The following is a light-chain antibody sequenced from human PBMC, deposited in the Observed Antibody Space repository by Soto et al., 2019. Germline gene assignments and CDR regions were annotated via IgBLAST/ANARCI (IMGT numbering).Light chain of an antibody. V-gene: IGKV3-11*01. CDR2: DAS. CDR1: ESVTNSY. J-gene: IGKJ5*01. CDR3: QQRYHWPIT. Sequence: EIVLTHSPGTLSLSPGEVATVSCRASESVTNSYLAWYRQKPGQAPRLLIYDASNRATGLPARFSGSGSGTDFTLTISSLEPEDFAVFYCQQRYHWPITFGQGTRLGL.